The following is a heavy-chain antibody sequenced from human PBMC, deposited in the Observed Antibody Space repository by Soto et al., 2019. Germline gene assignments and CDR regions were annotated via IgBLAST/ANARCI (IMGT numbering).Heavy chain of an antibody. CDR1: GYTFTSYA. Sequence: ASVKVSCKASGYTFTSYAMHWVRQAPGQRLEWMGWINAGNGNTKYSQKFQGRVTITRDTSASTAYMELSSLRSEDTAVYYCARSQNKVTCKDDWGQGTLVTVSS. J-gene: IGHJ4*02. V-gene: IGHV1-3*01. D-gene: IGHD2-21*02. CDR2: INAGNGNT. CDR3: ARSQNKVTCKDD.